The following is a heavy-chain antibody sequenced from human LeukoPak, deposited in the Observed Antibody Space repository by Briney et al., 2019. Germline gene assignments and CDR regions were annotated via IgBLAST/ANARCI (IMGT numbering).Heavy chain of an antibody. D-gene: IGHD6-19*01. CDR3: ARGTVAGKAPY. V-gene: IGHV3-48*01. Sequence: GSLRLSCAASGFTFSSHSMNWVRQAPGKGLEWVSYISSSGSTIYYADSVKGRFSISRDNAKNSLHLQMNSLRVEDTAVYYCARGTVAGKAPYWGQGTLVTVSS. CDR1: GFTFSSHS. CDR2: ISSSGSTI. J-gene: IGHJ4*02.